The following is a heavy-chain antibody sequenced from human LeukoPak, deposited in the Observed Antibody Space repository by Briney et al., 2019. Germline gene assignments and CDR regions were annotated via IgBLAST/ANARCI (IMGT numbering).Heavy chain of an antibody. CDR2: INADGGAT. D-gene: IGHD2-2*01. CDR1: GFTFSDYW. J-gene: IGHJ5*02. CDR3: ARFPLTYATA. Sequence: GGSLRLSCAASGFTFSDYWMHWVRQTPGKGLEWVSRINADGGATYEDSVLGRFTLSRDNAQNRVYLQMNSLRDEDTAVYFCARFPLTYATAWGQGTLVTVSS. V-gene: IGHV3-74*03.